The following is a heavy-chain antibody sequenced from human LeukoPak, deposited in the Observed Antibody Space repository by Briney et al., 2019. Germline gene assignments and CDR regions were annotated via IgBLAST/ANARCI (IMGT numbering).Heavy chain of an antibody. D-gene: IGHD2-2*01. Sequence: GGSLRLSCAASGFTFSSYWMHWVRQAPGKGLVWVSRINSDGSSTSYADSVKGRFTISRDNAKNTLYLQMNSLRAEDTAVYYCARVVVPAAIDWFDPWGQGTLVTGSS. V-gene: IGHV3-74*01. J-gene: IGHJ5*02. CDR3: ARVVVPAAIDWFDP. CDR1: GFTFSSYW. CDR2: INSDGSST.